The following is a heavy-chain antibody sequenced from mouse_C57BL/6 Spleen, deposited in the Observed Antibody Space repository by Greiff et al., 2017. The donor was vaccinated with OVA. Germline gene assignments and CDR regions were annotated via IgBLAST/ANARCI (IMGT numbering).Heavy chain of an antibody. J-gene: IGHJ2*01. D-gene: IGHD2-10*02. CDR2: INPSTGGT. Sequence: EVQLQQSGPELVKPGASVKISCKASGYSFTGYYMNWVKQSPEKSLEWIGEINPSTGGTTYNQKFKAKATLTVDKSSSTAYMQLKSLTSEDSAVYYCARGLPSMDYWGQGTTLTVSS. CDR1: GYSFTGYY. CDR3: ARGLPSMDY. V-gene: IGHV1-42*01.